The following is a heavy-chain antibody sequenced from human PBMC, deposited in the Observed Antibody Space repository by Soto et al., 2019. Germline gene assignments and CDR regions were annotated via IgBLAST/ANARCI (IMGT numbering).Heavy chain of an antibody. J-gene: IGHJ6*02. CDR1: GGSISSYY. CDR3: ARQVSSAWPPYYYDMDV. CDR2: IYYSGST. V-gene: IGHV4-59*08. D-gene: IGHD6-25*01. Sequence: SETLSLTCTVSGGSISSYYWSWIRQPPGKGLEWIGYIYYSGSTNYNPSLKSRVTISVDTSNNQFSLKLSSVTAADTAMYFCARQVSSAWPPYYYDMDVWGQGTTVTVSS.